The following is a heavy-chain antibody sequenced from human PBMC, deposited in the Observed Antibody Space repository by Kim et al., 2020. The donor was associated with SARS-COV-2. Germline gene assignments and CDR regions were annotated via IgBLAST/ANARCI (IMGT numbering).Heavy chain of an antibody. CDR3: ARYTHFDWSPDL. Sequence: NYAQKLQGRVTMPTDTSTSTAYMELRRLRSDDTAVYYCARYTHFDWSPDLWGQGTLVTVSS. D-gene: IGHD3-9*01. V-gene: IGHV1-18*01. J-gene: IGHJ4*02.